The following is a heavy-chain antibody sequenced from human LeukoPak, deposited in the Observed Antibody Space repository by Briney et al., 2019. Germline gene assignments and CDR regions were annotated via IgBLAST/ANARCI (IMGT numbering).Heavy chain of an antibody. CDR1: GYSFTSHA. Sequence: GASVKVSCKASGYSFTSHAIHWARQAPGQRLEWMGWITVGDGNTKYSEKFQGRVTITRDTSASTVYMELSSLRSEDTAVYYCARSQNGGYNYWGQGTQVTVSS. J-gene: IGHJ4*02. D-gene: IGHD1-26*01. V-gene: IGHV1-3*01. CDR2: ITVGDGNT. CDR3: ARSQNGGYNY.